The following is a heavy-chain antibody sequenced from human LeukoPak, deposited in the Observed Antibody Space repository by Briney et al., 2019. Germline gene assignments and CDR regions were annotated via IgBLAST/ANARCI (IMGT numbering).Heavy chain of an antibody. Sequence: SDTQSLTCTVSGGSLNNYYWNWIRQSPKKGLEWIGFVFSRGITNFNPSFRSRLSMSIDTSRNQFSLRLTSMTAADTAVYFCARSWAAKWELPGQFDSWGQGRLVTVSS. J-gene: IGHJ4*02. V-gene: IGHV4-4*07. CDR1: GGSLNNYY. CDR3: ARSWAAKWELPGQFDS. D-gene: IGHD1-26*01. CDR2: VFSRGIT.